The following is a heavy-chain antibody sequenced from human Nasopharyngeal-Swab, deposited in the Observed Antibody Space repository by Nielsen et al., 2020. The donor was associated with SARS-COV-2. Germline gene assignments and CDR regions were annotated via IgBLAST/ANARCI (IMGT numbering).Heavy chain of an antibody. CDR2: ISSSSSTI. CDR3: ARNGVLGGDWFDP. V-gene: IGHV3-48*01. Sequence: GGSLRLSCAASGFTFSSYSMNWVRQAPGKGLEWVSYISSSSSTIYYADSVKGRFTISRDNAKNSLYLQMNSLRAEDTAVYYCARNGVLGGDWFDPWGQGTLVTVSS. CDR1: GFTFSSYS. J-gene: IGHJ5*02. D-gene: IGHD2-21*01.